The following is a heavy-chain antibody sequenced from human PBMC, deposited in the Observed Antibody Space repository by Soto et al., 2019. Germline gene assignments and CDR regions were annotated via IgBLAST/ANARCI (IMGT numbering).Heavy chain of an antibody. CDR2: IKSKTDGGTT. J-gene: IGHJ4*02. V-gene: IGHV3-15*01. Sequence: GGSLRLSCAASGFTFSNAWMSWVRQAPGKGLEWVGRIKSKTDGGTTDYAAPVKGRFTISRDDSKNTLYLQMNSLKTEDTAVYYCTTGPFGGVIVISDYWGQGTLVTVSS. D-gene: IGHD3-16*02. CDR3: TTGPFGGVIVISDY. CDR1: GFTFSNAW.